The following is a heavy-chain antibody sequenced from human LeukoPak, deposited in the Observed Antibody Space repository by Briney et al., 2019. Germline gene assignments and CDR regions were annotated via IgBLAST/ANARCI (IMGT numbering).Heavy chain of an antibody. J-gene: IGHJ4*02. V-gene: IGHV1-18*01. D-gene: IGHD3-22*01. Sequence: ASVKVSCKASGYTFSDFGISWVRQAPGQGLEWVGWISTYNGNTNYAQKLQGRVAINTDTSTSTAYMELRSLRSDDTAVYYCARDCDRSGYYCYWGQGTLVTVSS. CDR2: ISTYNGNT. CDR3: ARDCDRSGYYCY. CDR1: GYTFSDFG.